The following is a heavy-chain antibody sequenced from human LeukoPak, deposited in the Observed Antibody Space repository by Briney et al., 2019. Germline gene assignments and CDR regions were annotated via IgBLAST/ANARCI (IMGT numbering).Heavy chain of an antibody. V-gene: IGHV3-64D*06. D-gene: IGHD1-26*01. CDR2: ITSNGGST. Sequence: PGGSLRLSCSASGFTFSSYAMNWVRQAPGKGLEYVSAITSNGGSTYYADSVKGRFTISRDNSKNTLYLQMSSLRAEDTAVYYCARYSGDSAIGYWGQGTLVTVST. CDR3: ARYSGDSAIGY. J-gene: IGHJ4*02. CDR1: GFTFSSYA.